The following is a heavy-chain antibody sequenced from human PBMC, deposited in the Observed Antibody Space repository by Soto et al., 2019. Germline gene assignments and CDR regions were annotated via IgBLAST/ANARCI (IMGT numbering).Heavy chain of an antibody. Sequence: QVQLVQSGAEVKKPGSSVKVSCKASGGTFSSYAISWVRQAPGQGLEWMGGIIPIFGTADYAQKFQGRVTITADESTSTAYRELSSLRSEDTAVYYCATHYSSGGSYYYYGVDGWGQGTTVTVSS. D-gene: IGHD6-19*01. CDR3: ATHYSSGGSYYYYGVDG. CDR1: GGTFSSYA. J-gene: IGHJ6*02. CDR2: IIPIFGTA. V-gene: IGHV1-69*12.